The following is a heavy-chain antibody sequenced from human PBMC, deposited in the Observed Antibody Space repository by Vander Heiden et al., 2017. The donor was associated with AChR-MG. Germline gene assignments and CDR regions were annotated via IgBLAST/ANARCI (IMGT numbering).Heavy chain of an antibody. Sequence: QVQLVASGGGVVQPGRSLRLSCAASGFTFSSYGMHWVRQAPGKGLEWVAVISYDGSNKYYADSVKGRFTISRDNSKNTLYLQMNSLRAEDTAVYYCAILPTYSSSSHPARRWIDYWGQGTLVTVSS. CDR1: GFTFSSYG. CDR3: AILPTYSSSSHPARRWIDY. J-gene: IGHJ4*02. CDR2: ISYDGSNK. D-gene: IGHD6-6*01. V-gene: IGHV3-30*03.